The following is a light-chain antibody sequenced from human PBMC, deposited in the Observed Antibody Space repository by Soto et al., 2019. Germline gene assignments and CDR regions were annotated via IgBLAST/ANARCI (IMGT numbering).Light chain of an antibody. CDR3: QQYGGSPLVT. V-gene: IGKV3-20*01. CDR2: GAS. Sequence: EIVLTQSPGTLSLSPGERATLSCRASQSVSRSSLAWYQQKPGQAPRLLVYGASSRATGIPDRFSGSGSGTDFTLTISRLEPEDFAVYYCQQYGGSPLVTFGQGTKLEIK. J-gene: IGKJ2*01. CDR1: QSVSRSS.